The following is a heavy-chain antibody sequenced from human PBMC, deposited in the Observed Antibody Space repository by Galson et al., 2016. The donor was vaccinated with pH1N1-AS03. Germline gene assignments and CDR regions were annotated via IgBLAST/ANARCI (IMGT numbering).Heavy chain of an antibody. CDR2: ISSDRGST. V-gene: IGHV3-64*02. CDR1: GFIFSNHG. J-gene: IGHJ4*02. Sequence: SLRLSCAASGFIFSNHGMHWARQAPGNGPEFVARISSDRGSTYYADSVKARFTISRDNSKNTLYLQMDSLRVEDTAVYYCERAGGYWGQGTLVTVSS. CDR3: ERAGGY.